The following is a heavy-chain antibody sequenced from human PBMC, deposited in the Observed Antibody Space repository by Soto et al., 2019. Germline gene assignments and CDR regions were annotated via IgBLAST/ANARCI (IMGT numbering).Heavy chain of an antibody. CDR1: GYSFTSYW. J-gene: IGHJ4*02. D-gene: IGHD3-10*01. Sequence: PGESLKISCQGSGYSFTSYWIGWVRQMPGKGLEWMGIIYPGDSDTRYSPSFQGQVTISADKSISTAYLQWSSLKASDTAMYYCARQLLPGRWDGIFDYWGQGTLVTVSS. CDR2: IYPGDSDT. V-gene: IGHV5-51*01. CDR3: ARQLLPGRWDGIFDY.